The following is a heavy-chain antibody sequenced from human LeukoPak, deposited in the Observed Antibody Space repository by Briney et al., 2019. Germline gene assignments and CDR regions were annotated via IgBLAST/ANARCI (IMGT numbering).Heavy chain of an antibody. CDR2: MYYSGIT. J-gene: IGHJ3*02. V-gene: IGHV4-59*01. Sequence: SETLSLTCTVSGVSIISYYWSWIRQPPGQGLEWIAYMYYSGITDYNPSLKSRVTMSIDTSKNHFSLNLTSVTAADTAVYYCARVKGIYSLWDDAFDIWGHGTMVTVSS. CDR3: ARVKGIYSLWDDAFDI. D-gene: IGHD5-18*01. CDR1: GVSIISYY.